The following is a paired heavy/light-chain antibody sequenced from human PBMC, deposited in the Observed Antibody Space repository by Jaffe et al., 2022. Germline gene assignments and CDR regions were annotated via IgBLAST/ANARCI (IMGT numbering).Heavy chain of an antibody. V-gene: IGHV3-48*03. CDR2: ISGSGSTI. Sequence: EVQLVESGGDLVQPGGSLRLSCAASGFTFSSYEMNWVRQAPGKGLEWVSYISGSGSTIYYADSVKGRFTISRDNAKNSLYLQMNSLRAEDTAVYYCARHIRGYSLSYYYYYMDVWGKGTTVTVSS. J-gene: IGHJ6*03. D-gene: IGHD5-18*01. CDR3: ARHIRGYSLSYYYYYMDV. CDR1: GFTFSSYE.
Light chain of an antibody. CDR1: SLRSYY. Sequence: SSELTQDPAVSVALGQTVRITCQGDSLRSYYASWYQQKPGQAPVVVIYGKNNRPSGIPDRFSGSSSGNTASLTITGAQAEDEADYYCNSRDSSGNHLVFGGGTKLTVL. CDR2: GKN. CDR3: NSRDSSGNHLV. J-gene: IGLJ2*01. V-gene: IGLV3-19*01.